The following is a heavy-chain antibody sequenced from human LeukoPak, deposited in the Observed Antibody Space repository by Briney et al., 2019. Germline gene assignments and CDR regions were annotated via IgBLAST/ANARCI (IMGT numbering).Heavy chain of an antibody. D-gene: IGHD6-19*01. CDR1: GGTFSSYA. J-gene: IGHJ6*02. CDR2: IIPIFGTA. V-gene: IGHV1-69*01. CDR3: ARAPIAVAPASYYYYGMDV. Sequence: SVTVSCKASGGTFSSYAISWVRQAPGQGLEWMGGIIPIFGTANYAQKFQGRVTITADESTSTAYMELSSLRSEDTAVYYCARAPIAVAPASYYYYGMDVWGQGTTVTVSS.